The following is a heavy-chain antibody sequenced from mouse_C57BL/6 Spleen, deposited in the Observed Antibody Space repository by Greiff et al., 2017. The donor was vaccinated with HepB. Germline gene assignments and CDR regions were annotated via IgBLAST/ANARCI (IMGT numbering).Heavy chain of an antibody. D-gene: IGHD6-1*01. V-gene: IGHV1-54*01. CDR3: ASLYYYAMDY. J-gene: IGHJ4*01. Sequence: VQLVESGAELVRPGPSVKVSCKASGYAFTNYLIEWVKQRPGQGLEWIGVINPGSGGTNYNEKFKGKATLTADKSSSTAYMQLSSLTSEDSAVYFCASLYYYAMDYWGQGTSVTVSS. CDR1: GYAFTNYL. CDR2: INPGSGGT.